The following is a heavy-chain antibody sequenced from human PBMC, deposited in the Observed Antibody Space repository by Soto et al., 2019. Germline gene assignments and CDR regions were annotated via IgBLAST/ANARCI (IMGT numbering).Heavy chain of an antibody. CDR1: GGPIRSYNW. D-gene: IGHD2-2*01. Sequence: QVQLQESGPGLVEPAGTLSLTCAVSGGPIRSYNWWRWVRQPPGKGLEWIGEIHHDGGTNYNTSLKSRVTISVDNAKNHLSLNLNSVTAADAAIYYCARMPYSYYAMDVWGQGTTVTVSS. V-gene: IGHV4-4*02. J-gene: IGHJ6*02. CDR2: IHHDGGT. CDR3: ARMPYSYYAMDV.